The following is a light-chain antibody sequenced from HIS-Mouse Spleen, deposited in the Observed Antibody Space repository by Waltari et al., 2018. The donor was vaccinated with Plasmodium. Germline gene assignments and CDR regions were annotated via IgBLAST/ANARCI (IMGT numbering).Light chain of an antibody. V-gene: IGKV3-15*01. CDR1: QTVSSN. Sequence: EIVMPQSPPTLSVSPGERATLSCRASQTVSSNLAWYQQKPGQAPRLLIYGASTRATVIPARFSGSGSGTEFTLTISSMQSEDFAVYYCQQYNNWPRGTFGQGTKVEIK. CDR3: QQYNNWPRGT. CDR2: GAS. J-gene: IGKJ1*01.